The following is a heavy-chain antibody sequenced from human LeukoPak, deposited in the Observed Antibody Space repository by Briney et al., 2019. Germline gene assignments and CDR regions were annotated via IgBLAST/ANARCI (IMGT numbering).Heavy chain of an antibody. CDR3: AREKD. J-gene: IGHJ4*02. Sequence: GGSLRLSCAASGFTFSSYAMHWVRQAPGKGLDYVSAISSNGGSTYYANSVKGRFTISRDNSKNTLYLQMGSLRAEDMAVYYCAREKDRGQGTLVTVSS. CDR2: ISSNGGST. V-gene: IGHV3-64*01. CDR1: GFTFSSYA.